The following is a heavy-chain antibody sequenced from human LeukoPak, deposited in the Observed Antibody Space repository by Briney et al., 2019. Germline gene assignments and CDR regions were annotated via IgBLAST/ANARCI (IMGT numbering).Heavy chain of an antibody. CDR3: AKTIVDSSGYFIDDAFDI. V-gene: IGHV3-23*01. CDR1: GFTFSSYA. CDR2: ISGSGGST. D-gene: IGHD3-22*01. J-gene: IGHJ3*02. Sequence: GGSLGLSCAASGFTFSSYAMSWVRQAPGKGLEWVSAISGSGGSTYYADSVKGRFTISRDNSKNTLYLQMNSLRAEDTAVYYCAKTIVDSSGYFIDDAFDIWGQGTMVTVSS.